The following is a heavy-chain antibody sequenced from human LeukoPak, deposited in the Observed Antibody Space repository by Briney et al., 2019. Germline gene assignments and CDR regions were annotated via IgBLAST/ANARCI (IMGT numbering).Heavy chain of an antibody. CDR3: ARYAKLLGAFDL. J-gene: IGHJ3*01. V-gene: IGHV4-59*01. CDR2: LYYCGCT. Sequence: SETLSLTCTVSGGSISRYYWSWIRQPPGEKLEWIGYLYYCGCTNYNPSLGSRFTISADSSKNQFSLKLTSVTAADSSVYYCARYAKLLGAFDLWGPGTMVTVPS. D-gene: IGHD2-2*01. CDR1: GGSISRYY.